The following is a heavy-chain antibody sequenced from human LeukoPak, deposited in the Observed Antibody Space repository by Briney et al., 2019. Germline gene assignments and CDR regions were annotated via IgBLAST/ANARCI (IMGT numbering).Heavy chain of an antibody. CDR3: AKDPKIVVVPAAHFDY. D-gene: IGHD2-2*01. J-gene: IGHJ4*02. Sequence: PGGSLRLSCAASGFTFSSYAMSWVRQAPGKGLEWVSAISGSGGSTYYADSVKGRFTISRDNSKNTLYLQMNSPRAEDTAVYYCAKDPKIVVVPAAHFDYWGQGTLVTVSS. V-gene: IGHV3-23*01. CDR1: GFTFSSYA. CDR2: ISGSGGST.